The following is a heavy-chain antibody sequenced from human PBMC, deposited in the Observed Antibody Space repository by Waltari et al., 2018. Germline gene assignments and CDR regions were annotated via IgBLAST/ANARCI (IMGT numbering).Heavy chain of an antibody. CDR2: LWYDGRSQ. CDR1: GFTFRRYA. Sequence: CAASGFTFRRYAMHWVRQAPGKGLEWVAVLWYDGRSQYYADAVKVRITIARDKSKDTLYLQMNSLRAEDTAVYYCARGDYDYSGYIDYWGQGTLVTVSS. V-gene: IGHV3-33*01. J-gene: IGHJ4*02. CDR3: ARGDYDYSGYIDY. D-gene: IGHD3-22*01.